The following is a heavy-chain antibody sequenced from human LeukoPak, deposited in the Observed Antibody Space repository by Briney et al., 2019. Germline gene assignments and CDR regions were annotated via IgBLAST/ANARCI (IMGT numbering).Heavy chain of an antibody. V-gene: IGHV3-74*01. J-gene: IGHJ5*02. CDR2: IYVDGRTT. CDR3: IRDFRSADL. CDR1: GVTFSNYW. Sequence: GVSLRLSCVASGVTFSNYWMHWVRQPPGKGLVWVSRIYVDGRTTNYADSVKGRFTISRDNAKNTVYLEMNSLSVEDTATYYCIRDFRSADLWGQGTLVTVTS.